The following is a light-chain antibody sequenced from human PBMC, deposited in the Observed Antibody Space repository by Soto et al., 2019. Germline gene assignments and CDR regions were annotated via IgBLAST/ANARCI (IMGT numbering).Light chain of an antibody. J-gene: IGLJ1*01. CDR3: CSYAISSTYV. CDR2: EGR. Sequence: QSALTQPASVSGSPGQSITISCTGTSSDVGSYNLVSWYQQHPGKAPKLMIYEGRKRPSGVSYRFSGSKSGNTAFLTISGLQAEDEADYYCCSYAISSTYVFGTGTKVTVL. CDR1: SSDVGSYNL. V-gene: IGLV2-23*01.